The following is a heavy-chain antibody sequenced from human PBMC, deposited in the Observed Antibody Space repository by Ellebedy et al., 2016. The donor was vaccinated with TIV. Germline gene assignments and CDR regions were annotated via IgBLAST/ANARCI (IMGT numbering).Heavy chain of an antibody. V-gene: IGHV4-34*01. CDR3: ARALATYYGMDV. CDR1: GGSFSGYY. D-gene: IGHD3-16*01. J-gene: IGHJ6*02. Sequence: SETLSLTCAVYGGSFSGYYWSWIRQPPGKGLEWIGEINHSGSTNYNPSLKSRVAISVDSFKNQFSLKLSSVTAADTAVYYCARALATYYGMDVWGQGTTVTVSS. CDR2: INHSGST.